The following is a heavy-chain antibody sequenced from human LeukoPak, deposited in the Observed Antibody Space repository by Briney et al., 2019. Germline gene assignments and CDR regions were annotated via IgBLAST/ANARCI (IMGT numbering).Heavy chain of an antibody. D-gene: IGHD3-10*01. CDR1: GFTVSGYY. J-gene: IGHJ4*02. V-gene: IGHV3-11*04. CDR2: ISSSSSTI. CDR3: ARVALLWFGESTHFDY. Sequence: PGGSLRLSCAASGFTVSGYYMSWLRQAPGKGLEWVSYISSSSSTIYYADSVKGRFTISRDNAKNSLYLQMNSLRAEDTAVYYCARVALLWFGESTHFDYWGQGTLVTVSS.